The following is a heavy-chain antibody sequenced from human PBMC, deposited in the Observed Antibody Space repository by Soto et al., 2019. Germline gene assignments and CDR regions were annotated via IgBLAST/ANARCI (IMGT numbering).Heavy chain of an antibody. Sequence: GGSLRLSCAASGFTFSSYAMSWVRQAPGKGLEWVSAISGSGGSTYYADSVKGRFTISRDNSKNTLYLQMNSLRAEDTAVYYCAKDHLMTTHEYYYYGMDVWGQGTTVTVSS. CDR3: AKDHLMTTHEYYYYGMDV. D-gene: IGHD3-16*01. J-gene: IGHJ6*02. CDR1: GFTFSSYA. CDR2: ISGSGGST. V-gene: IGHV3-23*01.